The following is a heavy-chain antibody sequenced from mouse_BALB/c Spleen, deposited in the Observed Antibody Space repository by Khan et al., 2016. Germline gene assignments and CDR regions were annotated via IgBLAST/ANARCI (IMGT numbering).Heavy chain of an antibody. J-gene: IGHJ3*01. CDR3: ASSYDEGDY. CDR2: IRYNGST. Sequence: EVQLQESGPGLVKPSQSLSLTCTVTGYSITSDYAWNWIRQFPGNKLEWMGYIRYNGSTSYNPSLKSRISITRDTSKNQFFLQLKSVTTEDTATNYSASSYDEGDYWGQGTLVTVSA. V-gene: IGHV3-2*02. D-gene: IGHD1-1*01. CDR1: GYSITSDYA.